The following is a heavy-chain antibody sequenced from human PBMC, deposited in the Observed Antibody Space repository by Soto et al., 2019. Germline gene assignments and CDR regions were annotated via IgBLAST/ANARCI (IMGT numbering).Heavy chain of an antibody. Sequence: EASVKVSCKASGYTFTSYGISWVRQAPGQGLEWMGWISAYNGNTNYAQKLQGRVTMTTDTSTSTAYMELRSLRSDDTAVYYCARDWEQWLAADYYYGMDVWGQGTTVTVSS. D-gene: IGHD6-19*01. CDR3: ARDWEQWLAADYYYGMDV. CDR1: GYTFTSYG. CDR2: ISAYNGNT. V-gene: IGHV1-18*01. J-gene: IGHJ6*02.